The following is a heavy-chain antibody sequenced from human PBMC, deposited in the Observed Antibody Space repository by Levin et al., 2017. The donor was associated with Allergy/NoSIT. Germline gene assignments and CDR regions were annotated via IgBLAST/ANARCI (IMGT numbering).Heavy chain of an antibody. Sequence: GGSLRLSCAASGFTFSSYWMHWVRQAPGKGLVWVSRINSDGSSTSYADSVKGRFTISRDNAKNTLYLQMNSLRAEDTAVYYCARDSDSYGYYYYYYGMDVWGQGTTVTVSS. CDR2: INSDGSST. CDR1: GFTFSSYW. D-gene: IGHD5-18*01. J-gene: IGHJ6*02. V-gene: IGHV3-74*01. CDR3: ARDSDSYGYYYYYYGMDV.